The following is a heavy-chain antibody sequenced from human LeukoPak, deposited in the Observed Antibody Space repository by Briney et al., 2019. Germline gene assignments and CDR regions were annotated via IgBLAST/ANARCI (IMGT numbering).Heavy chain of an antibody. CDR2: INHSGST. Sequence: SETLSLTCAVYGGSFSGYYWSWIRQPPGKGLEWIGEINHSGSTNYNPSLKSRVTISVDTSKNQFSLKLSSVTAADTAVYYCARLRSYNWLMRWFDPWGQGTLVTVSS. J-gene: IGHJ5*02. CDR1: GGSFSGYY. CDR3: ARLRSYNWLMRWFDP. D-gene: IGHD1-20*01. V-gene: IGHV4-34*01.